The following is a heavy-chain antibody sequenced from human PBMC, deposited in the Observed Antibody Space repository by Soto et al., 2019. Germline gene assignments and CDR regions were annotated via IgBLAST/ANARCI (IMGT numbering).Heavy chain of an antibody. CDR1: GGSVSSYTHY. D-gene: IGHD2-2*02. V-gene: IGHV4-61*01. CDR3: ARFVRSCSGTTCYTRADV. Sequence: PSETLSLTCTVSGGSVSSYTHYWSWIRQPPGKRLEWIGFIYSSRSTNYHPSLKSRVTMSVDTSKNQFSLKLRSVIVADTAVYHCARFVRSCSGTTCYTRADVWGQGTTVTVSS. J-gene: IGHJ6*02. CDR2: IYSSRST.